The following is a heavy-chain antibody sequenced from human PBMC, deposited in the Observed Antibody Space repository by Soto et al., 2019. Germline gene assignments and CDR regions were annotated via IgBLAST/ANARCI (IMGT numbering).Heavy chain of an antibody. D-gene: IGHD1-1*01. CDR2: ISSSGSTI. CDR1: GFTFSSYE. CDR3: APAPTGLDV. V-gene: IGHV3-48*03. J-gene: IGHJ6*02. Sequence: GGSLRLSCAASGFTFSSYEMNWVRQTPGKGLEWVSYISSSGSTINYSDSVRGRFTISRDNAKNSLFLQMNSLRAEDTAVYYCAPAPTGLDVWGQGTTVTVSS.